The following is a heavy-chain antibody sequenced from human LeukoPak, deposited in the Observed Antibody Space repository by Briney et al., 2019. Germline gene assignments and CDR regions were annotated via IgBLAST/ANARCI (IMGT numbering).Heavy chain of an antibody. V-gene: IGHV1-24*01. J-gene: IGHJ4*02. D-gene: IGHD6-6*01. Sequence: ASVKVSCKVSGYTLTELSMHWVRQAPGKGLEWMGGFDPEDGETIYAQRFQGRVTMTEDTSTDTAHMELSSLRSEDTAVYYCATDTLYSSSLGPFDYWGQGTLVTVSS. CDR1: GYTLTELS. CDR3: ATDTLYSSSLGPFDY. CDR2: FDPEDGET.